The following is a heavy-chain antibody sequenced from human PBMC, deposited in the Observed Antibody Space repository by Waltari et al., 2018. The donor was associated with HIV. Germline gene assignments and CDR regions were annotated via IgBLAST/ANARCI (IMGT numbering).Heavy chain of an antibody. CDR2: ISSSSSYI. CDR1: GFPLRSHH. Sequence: EVQLVESGGGLVKPAGSLRRSCAASGFPLRSHHMDWVRQAPGKGLEWVSSISSSSSYIYYADSVKGRFTISRDNAKNSLYLQMNSLRAEDTAVYYCARDSGYSSGTYYFDYWGQGTLVTVSS. J-gene: IGHJ4*02. CDR3: ARDSGYSSGTYYFDY. D-gene: IGHD6-19*01. V-gene: IGHV3-21*01.